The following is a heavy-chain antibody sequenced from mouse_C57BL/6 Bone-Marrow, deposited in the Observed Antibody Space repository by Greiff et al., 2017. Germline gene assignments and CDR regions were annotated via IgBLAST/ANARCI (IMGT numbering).Heavy chain of an antibody. D-gene: IGHD1-1*01. CDR1: GYTFTSYG. CDR2: IYPRSGNT. Sequence: VHLVESGAELARPGASVKLSCKASGYTFTSYGISWVKQRTGQGLEWIGEIYPRSGNTYYNEKFKGKATLTADTSSSTAYMELRSLTSEDSAVYFCARVRDYYGSSYPFAYWGQGTLVTVSA. CDR3: ARVRDYYGSSYPFAY. J-gene: IGHJ3*01. V-gene: IGHV1-81*01.